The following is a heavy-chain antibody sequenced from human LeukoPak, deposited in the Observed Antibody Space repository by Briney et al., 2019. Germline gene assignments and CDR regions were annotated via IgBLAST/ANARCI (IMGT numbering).Heavy chain of an antibody. CDR1: GGSISSGSYY. CDR2: IYTSGST. J-gene: IGHJ6*02. Sequence: PSQTLSLTCTVSGGSISSGSYYWSWIRQPAGKGLEWIGRIYTSGSTNYNPPLKSRVTISVDTSKNQFSLKLSSVTAADTAVYYCARAELYRQIYYYYGMDVWGQGTTVTVSS. V-gene: IGHV4-61*02. D-gene: IGHD2-2*02. CDR3: ARAELYRQIYYYYGMDV.